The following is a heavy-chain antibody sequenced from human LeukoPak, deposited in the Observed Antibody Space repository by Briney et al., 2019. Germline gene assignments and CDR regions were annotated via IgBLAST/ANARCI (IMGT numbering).Heavy chain of an antibody. CDR3: ARLGKEVTYRAYYFDY. V-gene: IGHV4-59*08. CDR1: GGSMNSYY. CDR2: IYYSGST. Sequence: MSSETLSLTCSVSGGSMNSYYWSWIRQSPGKGLEWIGYIYYSGSTNYNPSLKSRVTISVDTSKNQFSLKLSSVTAADTAVYYCARLGKEVTYRAYYFDYWGQGTLVTVSS. J-gene: IGHJ4*02. D-gene: IGHD5-18*01.